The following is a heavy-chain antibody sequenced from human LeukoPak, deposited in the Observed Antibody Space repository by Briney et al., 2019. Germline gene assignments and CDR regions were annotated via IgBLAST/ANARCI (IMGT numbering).Heavy chain of an antibody. CDR2: INSDGSST. CDR1: GFTFRSYW. Sequence: GGSLRLSCAASGFTFRSYWMHWVRQAPGKGLVWVSRINSDGSSTSYADSVKGRFTISRDNAKNTLYLQMNSLRAEDTAVYYCAREQQLVWGRWAFDIWGQGTMVTVSS. J-gene: IGHJ3*02. V-gene: IGHV3-74*01. CDR3: AREQQLVWGRWAFDI. D-gene: IGHD6-13*01.